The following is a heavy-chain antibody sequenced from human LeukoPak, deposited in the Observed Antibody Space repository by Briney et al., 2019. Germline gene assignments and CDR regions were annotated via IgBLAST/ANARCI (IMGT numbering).Heavy chain of an antibody. V-gene: IGHV4-4*07. J-gene: IGHJ6*03. CDR2: IYTSGST. CDR1: GGSISSYY. Sequence: SETLSLTCTVSGGSISSYYWGWIRQPAGKGLEWIGRIYTSGSTNYNPSLKSRVTMSVDTSKNQFSLKLSSVTAADTAVYYCARVYYYGSGSYRDYYYYMDVWGKGTTVTVSS. D-gene: IGHD3-10*01. CDR3: ARVYYYGSGSYRDYYYYMDV.